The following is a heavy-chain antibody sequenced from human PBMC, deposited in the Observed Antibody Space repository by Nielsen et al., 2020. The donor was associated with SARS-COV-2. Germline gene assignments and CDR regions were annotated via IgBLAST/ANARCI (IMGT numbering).Heavy chain of an antibody. CDR1: GFSFSSYW. Sequence: GGSLRLSCAASGFSFSSYWMHWVRQAPGKGLEWVAVIWYDGSNKYYADSVKGRFTISRDNSKNTLYLQMNSLRAEDTAVYYCARDYGDYVSYFDYWGREPWSPSPQ. CDR2: IWYDGSNK. D-gene: IGHD4-17*01. V-gene: IGHV3-33*08. J-gene: IGHJ4*02. CDR3: ARDYGDYVSYFDY.